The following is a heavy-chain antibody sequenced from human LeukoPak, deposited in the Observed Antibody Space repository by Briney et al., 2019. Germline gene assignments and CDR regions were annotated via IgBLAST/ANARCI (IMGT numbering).Heavy chain of an antibody. CDR1: GGSISSYY. V-gene: IGHV4-59*01. CDR3: ARDINIPYAFDI. D-gene: IGHD3-10*01. Sequence: SETLSLTCTVSGGSISSYYWSWIRQPPGKGLEWIGYIYYSGSTNYNPSLKSRVTISVDTSKNQFSLKLSSVTAADTAVYYCARDINIPYAFDIWGQGTMVTVSS. J-gene: IGHJ3*02. CDR2: IYYSGST.